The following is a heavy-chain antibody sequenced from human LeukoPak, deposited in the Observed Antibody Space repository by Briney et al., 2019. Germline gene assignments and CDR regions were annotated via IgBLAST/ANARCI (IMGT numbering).Heavy chain of an antibody. D-gene: IGHD6-13*01. J-gene: IGHJ5*02. V-gene: IGHV3-66*01. CDR1: GFTFSSNY. Sequence: GGSLRLSCAASGFTFSSNYINWIRQAPGKGLEWVSVIYSDGSTYYSDSVKGRFTISRDISKNTLYLQMNSLRAEDTAIYYCARGRSSIIDGGFDPWGQGTLVTVSS. CDR3: ARGRSSIIDGGFDP. CDR2: IYSDGST.